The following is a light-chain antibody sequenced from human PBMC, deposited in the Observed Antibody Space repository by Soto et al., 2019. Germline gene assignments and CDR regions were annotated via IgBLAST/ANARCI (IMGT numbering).Light chain of an antibody. CDR2: DVS. CDR1: SSDVGNYNY. Sequence: QSALTQPASVSGSPGQSIAISCTGTSSDVGNYNYVSWYQQHPDKAPKLMIFDVSNRPSGVSDRFSGSKSGNTASLTISGLQADDEADYYFTSYTSSSTYVFGTGTKVTVL. V-gene: IGLV2-14*01. CDR3: TSYTSSSTYV. J-gene: IGLJ1*01.